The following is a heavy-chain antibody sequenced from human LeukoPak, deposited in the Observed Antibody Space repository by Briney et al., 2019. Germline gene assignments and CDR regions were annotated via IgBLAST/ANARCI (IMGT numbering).Heavy chain of an antibody. CDR2: IYYSGST. J-gene: IGHJ5*02. Sequence: SETLSLTCTVCGGSISSYYWSWIRQPPGKGLEWIWYIYYSGSTNYNPSLKSRVTISVDTSKNQFSLKLSSVTAADTAVYYCARSVEVTTIFGFDRWGQGTLVTVSS. D-gene: IGHD5-24*01. CDR1: GGSISSYY. CDR3: ARSVEVTTIFGFDR. V-gene: IGHV4-59*08.